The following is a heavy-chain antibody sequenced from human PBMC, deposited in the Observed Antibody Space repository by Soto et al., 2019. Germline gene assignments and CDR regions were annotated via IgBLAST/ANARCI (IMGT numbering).Heavy chain of an antibody. CDR3: ARDLGSSGWNGIDY. D-gene: IGHD6-19*01. V-gene: IGHV3-64*01. CDR1: GFTFSSYA. Sequence: EVQLVESGGGLVQPGGSLRLSCAASGFTFSSYAMHWVRQAPGKGLEYVSAISSNGGSTYYANSVKGRFTISRDNSKNTLYRQMGSLRAEDMAVYYCARDLGSSGWNGIDYWGQGTLVTVSS. J-gene: IGHJ4*02. CDR2: ISSNGGST.